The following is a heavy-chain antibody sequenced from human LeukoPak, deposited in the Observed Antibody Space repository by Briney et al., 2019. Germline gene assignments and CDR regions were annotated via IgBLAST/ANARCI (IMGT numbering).Heavy chain of an antibody. Sequence: SETLSLTCSVYGGSLSGYYWSWIRQTPGKGLELIGEINHSGSTNYNPSLKSRVTISVDTSKNQFSLKLSSVTAADTAVYYCARVGHIVVVTADDWYFDLWGRGTLVTVSS. CDR1: GGSLSGYY. D-gene: IGHD2-21*02. CDR3: ARVGHIVVVTADDWYFDL. CDR2: INHSGST. V-gene: IGHV4-34*01. J-gene: IGHJ2*01.